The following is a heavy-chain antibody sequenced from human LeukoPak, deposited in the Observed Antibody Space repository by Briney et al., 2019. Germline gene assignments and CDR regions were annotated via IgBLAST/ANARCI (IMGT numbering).Heavy chain of an antibody. CDR3: RILPVQYRNRYYFDY. CDR1: GYSISSGYY. D-gene: IGHD2-2*01. CDR2: IYHSGNT. J-gene: IGHJ4*02. V-gene: IGHV4-38-2*02. Sequence: SETLSLTCTVSGYSISSGYYWGWIRQPPGKGLEWIGSIYHSGNTYYNPSLKSRVTISVDTSKNQFSLKLSSVTAADTAVYYCRILPVQYRNRYYFDYWGQGTLVTVSS.